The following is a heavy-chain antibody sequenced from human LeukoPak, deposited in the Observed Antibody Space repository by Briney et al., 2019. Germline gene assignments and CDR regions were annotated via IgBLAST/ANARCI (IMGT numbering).Heavy chain of an antibody. CDR2: IYYSLTT. CDR1: GDSINGYY. J-gene: IGHJ4*02. V-gene: IGHV4-59*01. CDR3: ARALESYYYYLDS. D-gene: IGHD1-26*01. Sequence: SESLSLTCTVSGDSINGYYWSWIRQPPGKGLEWIGYIYYSLTTNYNPSLNGRVTISADTSKNQYSLKLPSVTAADTAVYYCARALESYYYYLDSWGQGTLVTVSS.